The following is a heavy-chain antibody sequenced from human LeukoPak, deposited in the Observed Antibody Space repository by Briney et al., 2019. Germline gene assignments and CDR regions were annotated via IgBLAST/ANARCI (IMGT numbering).Heavy chain of an antibody. CDR1: GGFLSSSSYY. J-gene: IGHJ6*03. CDR3: ARGLRYFDWLLSGGPGYMDV. Sequence: PSETLSLTCTVSGGFLSSSSYYWGWLRQPPGTGLEWLGYIYFSGSTNYNPSLKSRVTISVDTSKNQFSLKMSSVTAADTAVYYCARGLRYFDWLLSGGPGYMDVWGKGTTVTISS. CDR2: IYFSGST. V-gene: IGHV4-61*01. D-gene: IGHD3-9*01.